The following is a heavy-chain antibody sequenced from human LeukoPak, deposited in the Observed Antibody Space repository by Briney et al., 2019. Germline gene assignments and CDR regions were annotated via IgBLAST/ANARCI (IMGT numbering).Heavy chain of an antibody. D-gene: IGHD5-24*01. CDR3: ARGRDGYNYYYYYYMDV. CDR2: MW. Sequence: GGSLRLSCAASGFTFSNYGMHWVRQAPGKGLEWLAIMWYADSAKGRFTISRDNSKNTVFLQMNSLRAEDTAVCYCARGRDGYNYYYYYYMDVWGEGTTVTVSS. V-gene: IGHV3-33*02. J-gene: IGHJ6*03. CDR1: GFTFSNYG.